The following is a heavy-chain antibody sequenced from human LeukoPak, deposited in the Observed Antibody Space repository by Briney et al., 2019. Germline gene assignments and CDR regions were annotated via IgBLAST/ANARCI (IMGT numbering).Heavy chain of an antibody. D-gene: IGHD2-8*01. Sequence: PGGSLRLSCAASGFTFSTYNMNWVRQAPGKGLEWVSSITSSSSYTFYADSVKGRFTISRDNAKNSLYLQMNSLRAEDTAVYYCAREWSRFTPPDYWGQGTLVTVSS. J-gene: IGHJ4*02. CDR1: GFTFSTYN. V-gene: IGHV3-21*01. CDR2: ITSSSSYT. CDR3: AREWSRFTPPDY.